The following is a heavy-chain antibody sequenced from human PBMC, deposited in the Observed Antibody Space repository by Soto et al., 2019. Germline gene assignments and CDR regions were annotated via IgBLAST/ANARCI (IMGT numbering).Heavy chain of an antibody. D-gene: IGHD6-13*01. CDR3: ARDRLAAAGGSGSCDY. Sequence: QVQLVQSGAEVKKPGASVKVSCKASGYTFTSYYMHWGRQAPGQGLEWMGIINPSGGSTSYAQKVPGRVIMTGDTSTSTVYMELSSLRSGDTAVYSCARDRLAAAGGSGSCDYGGHGTLVTVAS. J-gene: IGHJ4*03. CDR2: INPSGGST. V-gene: IGHV1-46*01. CDR1: GYTFTSYY.